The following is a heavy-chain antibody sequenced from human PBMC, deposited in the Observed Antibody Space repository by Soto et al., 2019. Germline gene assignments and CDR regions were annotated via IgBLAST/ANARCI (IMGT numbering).Heavy chain of an antibody. D-gene: IGHD3-16*01. V-gene: IGHV3-30*18. CDR3: AELLSTTGLGAFVY. Sequence: QVLLVESGGGVVQPGRSLRLSCAASGFTFSTYGMHWVRQAPGKGLERVANISYAGRNKFYADPVKGRFTISRDNSKNTLDLEANSLRAEDTAVYYCAELLSTTGLGAFVYRGQGTLVSVSS. CDR2: ISYAGRNK. J-gene: IGHJ4*02. CDR1: GFTFSTYG.